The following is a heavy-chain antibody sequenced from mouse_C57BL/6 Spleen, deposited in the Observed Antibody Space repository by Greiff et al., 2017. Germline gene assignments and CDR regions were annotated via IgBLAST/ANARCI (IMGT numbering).Heavy chain of an antibody. CDR1: GYSFTGYY. J-gene: IGHJ2*01. V-gene: IGHV1-42*01. D-gene: IGHD1-1*01. CDR2: INPSTGGT. CDR3: ARNYYGSTYDY. Sequence: EVKLMESGPELVKPGASVKISCKASGYSFTGYYMNWVKQSPEKSLEWIGEINPSTGGTTYNQKFKAKATLTVDKSSSTAYMQLKSLTSEDSAVYYCARNYYGSTYDYWGHGTTLTVSS.